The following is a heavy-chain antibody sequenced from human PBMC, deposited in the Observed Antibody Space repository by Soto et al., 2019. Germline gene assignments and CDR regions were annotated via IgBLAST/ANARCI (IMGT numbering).Heavy chain of an antibody. CDR2: IKSKGSGETT. D-gene: IGHD3-10*01. V-gene: IGHV3-15*07. J-gene: IGHJ6*01. Sequence: QLVESGGGLVTPGKSVRLSCVGSGFSFTAAWMNWVRRAPGTGLEWVGRIKSKGSGETTVYSASVKGRCTISRDDSKNTVYLQMNSLRTEDTAVYYCSKQRGPSGSFCYGVEVLGQGSTVTVTS. CDR1: GFSFTAAW. CDR3: SKQRGPSGSFCYGVEV.